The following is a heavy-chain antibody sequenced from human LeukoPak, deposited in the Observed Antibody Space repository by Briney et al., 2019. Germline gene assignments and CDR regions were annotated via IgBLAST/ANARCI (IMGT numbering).Heavy chain of an antibody. CDR3: ARFVGSSWLGFDI. V-gene: IGHV4-38-2*02. CDR1: GSSISSNYY. Sequence: PSETLSLTCTVSGSSISSNYYWDWIRQPPGKGLEWIGSLYHSGNTYYNPSLKSRVTISVDTSKNQFSLKLRSVTAADTAVYYCARFVGSSWLGFDIWGHGTMVTVSS. D-gene: IGHD6-13*01. CDR2: LYHSGNT. J-gene: IGHJ3*02.